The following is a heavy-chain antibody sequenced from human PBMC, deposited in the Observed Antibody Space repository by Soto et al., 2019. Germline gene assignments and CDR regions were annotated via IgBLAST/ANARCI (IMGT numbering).Heavy chain of an antibody. CDR1: GFTFSSYA. Sequence: RRLSCAASGFTFSSYAMSWVRQAPGKGLEWVSAISGSGGSTYYADSVKGRFTISRDNSKNTLYLQMNSLRAEDTAVYYCAKSDIVVGAPYYFDYWGQGTLVTVSS. CDR3: AKSDIVVGAPYYFDY. J-gene: IGHJ4*02. D-gene: IGHD1-26*01. CDR2: ISGSGGST. V-gene: IGHV3-23*01.